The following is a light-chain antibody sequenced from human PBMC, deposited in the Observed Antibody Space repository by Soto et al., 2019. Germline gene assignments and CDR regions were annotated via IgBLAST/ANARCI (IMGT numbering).Light chain of an antibody. CDR1: NIDVDAYKY. CDR2: DVS. CDR3: TTYTDKTYI. Sequence: QSVLTQPASVTGTPGQSITISCTTNNIDVDAYKYRYGYQQDPGEAPKSIIYDVSNRPSGISNRFYGTKSGNTASLNISVLKTEDEAEYFTTTYTDKTYIFRSGTQVTV. V-gene: IGLV2-14*03. J-gene: IGLJ1*01.